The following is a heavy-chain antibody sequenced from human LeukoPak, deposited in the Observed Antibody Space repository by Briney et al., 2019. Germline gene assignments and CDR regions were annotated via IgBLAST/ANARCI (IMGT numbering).Heavy chain of an antibody. V-gene: IGHV3-30-3*01. J-gene: IGHJ4*02. CDR1: GFTFSSYA. CDR2: ISYDGSNK. D-gene: IGHD3-10*01. Sequence: GRSLRLSCAASGFTFSSYAMHCVRQAPGKGLEWVAVISYDGSNKYYADSVKGRFTISRDNSKNTLYLQMNSLRAEDTAVYYCATAYYRPYWGQGTLVTVSS. CDR3: ATAYYRPY.